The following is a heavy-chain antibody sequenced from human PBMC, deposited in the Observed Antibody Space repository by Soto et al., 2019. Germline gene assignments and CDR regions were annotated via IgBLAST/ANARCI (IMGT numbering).Heavy chain of an antibody. J-gene: IGHJ4*01. CDR3: ASGKEDNGSHYLEN. V-gene: IGHV4-30-4*01. Sequence: SETLSLPCTVSGIPIRTDDYYWTWIRQAPGKGLEWIGYIYYSGSTYYNWSLKSRVTLSIDTSKNQFSLNLSSVTAADPAVNYCASGKEDNGSHYLENWGQGTFVTVSS. CDR1: GIPIRTDDYY. CDR2: IYYSGST. D-gene: IGHD1-26*01.